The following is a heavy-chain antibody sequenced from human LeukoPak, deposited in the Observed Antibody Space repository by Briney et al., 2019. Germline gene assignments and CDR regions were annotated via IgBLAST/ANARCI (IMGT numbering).Heavy chain of an antibody. CDR2: ISGSGRST. V-gene: IGHV3-23*01. D-gene: IGHD1-1*01. J-gene: IGHJ5*01. CDR1: GFSFISYA. CDR3: AKAGARGNVNWFDS. Sequence: GGSLRLSCAASGFSFISYAMNWVRQAPGKGLEWVSAISGSGRSTYSADSVRGRFTTSRDNSKNILYLQMNNLRGEDTAVYYCAKAGARGNVNWFDSWGQGTLVTVSS.